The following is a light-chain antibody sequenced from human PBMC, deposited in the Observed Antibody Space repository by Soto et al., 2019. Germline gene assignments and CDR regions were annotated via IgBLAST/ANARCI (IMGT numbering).Light chain of an antibody. CDR3: QQYHDWPLT. J-gene: IGKJ4*01. V-gene: IGKV3D-15*01. Sequence: EAVMTQSPATLSVSPGERATLSCRASQSVSSNFAWYQQRPAQAPRLLIYDVSTRATGVPTRFSGSGSGTEFTLTISSLQSEDFAVYYCQQYHDWPLTFGGGTKVDI. CDR2: DVS. CDR1: QSVSSN.